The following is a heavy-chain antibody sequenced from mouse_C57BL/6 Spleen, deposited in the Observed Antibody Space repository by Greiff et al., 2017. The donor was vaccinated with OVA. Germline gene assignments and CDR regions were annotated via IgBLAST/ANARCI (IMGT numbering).Heavy chain of an antibody. V-gene: IGHV10-1*01. J-gene: IGHJ1*03. CDR1: GFSFNTYA. CDR2: IRSKSNNYAT. Sequence: EVHLVESGGGLVQPKGSLKLSCAASGFSFNTYAMNWVRQAPGKGLEWVARIRSKSNNYATYYADSVKDRFTISRDDSESMLYLQMNNLKTEDTAMYYCVRQGYYGSSSYFDVWGTGTTVTVSS. CDR3: VRQGYYGSSSYFDV. D-gene: IGHD1-1*01.